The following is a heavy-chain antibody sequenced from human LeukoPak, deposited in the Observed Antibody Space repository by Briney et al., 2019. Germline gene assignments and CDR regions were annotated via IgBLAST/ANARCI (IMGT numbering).Heavy chain of an antibody. V-gene: IGHV1-2*02. D-gene: IGHD3-9*01. CDR2: INPNSGGT. CDR1: GYTFTGYY. CDR3: ARVGIRYFDWLLGGWFDP. J-gene: IGHJ5*02. Sequence: ASVKVSCKASGYTFTGYYMHWVRQAPGQGLEWMGWINPNSGGTNYAQKFQGRVTMTRDTSISTAYMELSRLRSDDTAVYYCARVGIRYFDWLLGGWFDPWGQGTLVTVSS.